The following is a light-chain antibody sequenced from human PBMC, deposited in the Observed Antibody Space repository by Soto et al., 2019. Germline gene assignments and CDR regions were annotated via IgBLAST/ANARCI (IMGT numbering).Light chain of an antibody. V-gene: IGLV1-44*01. CDR2: SNN. J-gene: IGLJ1*01. Sequence: QSVLTQPPSASGTPGQRGTISCSGSSSNVGSNTVNWYQQLPGTAPKLLIYSNNQRPSGVPDRFSGSKSGTSASLAISGLQSGDEADYYCAAWDDSLNAYVFATGTRSPS. CDR1: SSNVGSNT. CDR3: AAWDDSLNAYV.